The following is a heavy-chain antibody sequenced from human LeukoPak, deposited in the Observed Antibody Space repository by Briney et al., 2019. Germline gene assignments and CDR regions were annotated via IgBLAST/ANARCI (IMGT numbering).Heavy chain of an antibody. CDR2: ISGSAGST. Sequence: GGSLRLSCVASGFAVGSNYMSWVRQAPGKGLEWVSGISGSAGSTYYADSVKGRFTISRDNSKNTLYLQLNSLRAEDTAIYYCAKDIVVVPAAGDAFDIWGQGTMVTVSS. V-gene: IGHV3-23*01. CDR3: AKDIVVVPAAGDAFDI. J-gene: IGHJ3*02. CDR1: GFAVGSNY. D-gene: IGHD2-2*01.